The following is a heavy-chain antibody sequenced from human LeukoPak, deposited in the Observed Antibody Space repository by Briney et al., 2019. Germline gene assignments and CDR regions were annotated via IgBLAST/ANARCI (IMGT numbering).Heavy chain of an antibody. D-gene: IGHD3-3*01. CDR1: GFTFSNYG. J-gene: IGHJ4*02. V-gene: IGHV3-33*08. Sequence: PGGSLRLSCAASGFTFSNYGMHWVRQAPGKGLEWVAVIYDDGSKEYFADSVKGRITISRDNSKNTVLLQMNSLRVEDTAVFYCARDFKSGYVDSWGQGTLVTVSS. CDR2: IYDDGSKE. CDR3: ARDFKSGYVDS.